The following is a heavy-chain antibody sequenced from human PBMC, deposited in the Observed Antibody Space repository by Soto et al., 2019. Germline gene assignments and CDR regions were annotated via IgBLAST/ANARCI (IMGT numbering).Heavy chain of an antibody. CDR2: IKQAGSKK. D-gene: IGHD2-15*01. J-gene: IGHJ4*02. CDR3: ASDCSGGSCYGDY. Sequence: EVQLVESGGGLVQPGGSLRLSCAASGFTCSSYCMSWVRQAPGKGLEWVANIKQAGSKKYYVDSVKGRFTISRDNAKNSLSLQMNSLRAEDTAVYYCASDCSGGSCYGDYWGQGTLVTVSS. V-gene: IGHV3-7*01. CDR1: GFTCSSYC.